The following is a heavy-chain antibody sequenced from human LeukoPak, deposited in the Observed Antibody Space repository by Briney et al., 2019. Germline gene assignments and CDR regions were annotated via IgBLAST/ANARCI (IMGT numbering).Heavy chain of an antibody. CDR1: GYTFTNYY. V-gene: IGHV1-46*01. Sequence: ASVKVSCKASGYTFTNYYIHWVRQAPGQGLEWTGIINPSGGSTSYAQKFQGRVTMTRDTSTSTVYMELSSLRSEDTALYYCARHGQEGDPFGSGSYNAYDIWGQGTLVTVSS. CDR2: INPSGGST. J-gene: IGHJ3*02. CDR3: ARHGQEGDPFGSGSYNAYDI. D-gene: IGHD3-10*01.